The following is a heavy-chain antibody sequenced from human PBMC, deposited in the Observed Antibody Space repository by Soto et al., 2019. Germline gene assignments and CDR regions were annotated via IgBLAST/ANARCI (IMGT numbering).Heavy chain of an antibody. CDR1: GFTFTSSA. CDR2: IVVGSGNT. CDR3: AAAYYDILTGYDHDY. Sequence: SVKVSCKASGFTFTSSAVQWVRQARGQRLEWIGWIVVGSGNTNYAQKFQERVTITRDMSTSTAYMELSSLRSEYTAVYYCAAAYYDILTGYDHDYWGQGTLVTVSS. V-gene: IGHV1-58*01. J-gene: IGHJ4*02. D-gene: IGHD3-9*01.